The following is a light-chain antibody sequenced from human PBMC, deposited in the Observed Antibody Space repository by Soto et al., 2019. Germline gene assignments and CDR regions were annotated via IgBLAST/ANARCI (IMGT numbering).Light chain of an antibody. CDR1: SSDVGGYNY. V-gene: IGLV2-14*01. Sequence: QSALTQPASVSGSPGQSITISCTGTSSDVGGYNYVSWYQQHPGKAPKLMIYEVSNRPSGVSNRCSGSKSGNTASLTISGLQAEDEADYYCSSYTSSSTLVFVGGTQLTVL. CDR3: SSYTSSSTLV. CDR2: EVS. J-gene: IGLJ2*01.